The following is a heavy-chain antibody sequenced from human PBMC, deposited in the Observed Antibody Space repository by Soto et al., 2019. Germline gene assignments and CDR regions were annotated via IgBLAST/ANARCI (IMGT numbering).Heavy chain of an antibody. CDR2: IYPGDSDT. D-gene: IGHD6-25*01. J-gene: IGHJ4*02. CDR1: GYSFSIHW. Sequence: GESLKISCNGSGYSFSIHWITWVRQMSGKGLEWMGAIYPGDSDTRYSPSFQGQVTISADKSISTAFLQWSSLKASDTAMYYCARLDIAAGTGAEFWGQGTPVTVSS. CDR3: ARLDIAAGTGAEF. V-gene: IGHV5-51*01.